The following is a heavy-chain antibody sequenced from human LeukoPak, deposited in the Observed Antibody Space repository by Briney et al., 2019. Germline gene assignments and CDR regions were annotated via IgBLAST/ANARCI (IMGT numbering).Heavy chain of an antibody. Sequence: GGSLRLSCAASGFTFNSYWMNWVRQAPGKGLEWVSVIRSDGSTNHADSVEGRFTISRDNSKNTLYLQMNNLRAEDTAMYYCAREMYSGMYNDAFDIWGQGTKVTVSP. D-gene: IGHD1-26*01. J-gene: IGHJ3*02. CDR3: AREMYSGMYNDAFDI. V-gene: IGHV3-53*01. CDR1: GFTFNSYW. CDR2: IRSDGST.